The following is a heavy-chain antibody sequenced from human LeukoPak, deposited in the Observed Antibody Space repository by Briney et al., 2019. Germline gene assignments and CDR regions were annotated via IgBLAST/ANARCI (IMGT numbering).Heavy chain of an antibody. CDR1: GGTFSSYA. D-gene: IGHD2-15*01. CDR3: ARSGREDPGWYYFDY. CDR2: IIPIFGTA. Sequence: SSVKVSCKASGGTFSSYAISWVRQAPGQGLEWMGRIIPIFGTANYAQKFQGRVTITADESTSTAYMELSSLRSEDTAVYYCARSGREDPGWYYFDYWGQGTLVTVSS. V-gene: IGHV1-69*01. J-gene: IGHJ4*02.